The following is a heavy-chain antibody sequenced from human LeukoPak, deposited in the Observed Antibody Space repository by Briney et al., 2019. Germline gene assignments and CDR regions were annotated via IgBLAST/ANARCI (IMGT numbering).Heavy chain of an antibody. Sequence: GGSLRLSCAASGFSFDDYVMDWVRQAPGKGLEWVAGISYDGNNKYYADSGKGRFTISRDTSKNTLFLKMNSLRVEDTAIYFCAKVWRDDHISGSYRGLDHWGQGTLVSVSS. CDR2: ISYDGNNK. CDR1: GFSFDDYV. J-gene: IGHJ4*02. CDR3: AKVWRDDHISGSYRGLDH. V-gene: IGHV3-30*18. D-gene: IGHD3-16*02.